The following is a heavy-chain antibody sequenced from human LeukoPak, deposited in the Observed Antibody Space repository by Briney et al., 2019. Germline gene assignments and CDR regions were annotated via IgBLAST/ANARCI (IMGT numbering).Heavy chain of an antibody. CDR1: GDSISSYS. D-gene: IGHD2-2*01. Sequence: SETLSLTCTVSGDSISSYSWNWIRQPAGEGLGWIGHIFNSGNANYNPSLKSRVTMSVDTSKNQFSLNLTSVTAADTAVYYCARGSGCCSSSCHAGEFDYWGQGTLVTVSS. V-gene: IGHV4-4*07. CDR2: IFNSGNA. CDR3: ARGSGCCSSSCHAGEFDY. J-gene: IGHJ4*02.